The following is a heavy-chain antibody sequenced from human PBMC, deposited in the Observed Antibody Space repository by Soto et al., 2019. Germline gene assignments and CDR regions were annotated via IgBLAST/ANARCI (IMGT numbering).Heavy chain of an antibody. CDR2: INGDGRAR. V-gene: IGHV3-7*01. Sequence: PGGSLRLSCAASGFTFSSYAMHWVRHAPGKGLEWVANINGDGRARQYAASVKGRFTISRDNAKNSLYLQMDNLRAEDTAVYYCARALSGGSALWGQGALVTVSS. D-gene: IGHD3-10*01. CDR1: GFTFSSYA. J-gene: IGHJ4*02. CDR3: ARALSGGSAL.